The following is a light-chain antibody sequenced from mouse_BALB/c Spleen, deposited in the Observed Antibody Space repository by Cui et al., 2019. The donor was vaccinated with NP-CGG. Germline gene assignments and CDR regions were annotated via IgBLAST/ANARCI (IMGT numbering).Light chain of an antibody. V-gene: IGLV1*01. CDR3: ALWYSNHWV. CDR2: GTN. Sequence: QAVLTEEAAPTTSPGETVTLTCRSSTGAVTTSNYANWVQEKPDHLFTGLIGGTNNRTPGVPARFSGSLIGDKAALTITGAQTEDEAIYFCALWYSNHWVFGGGTKLTV. J-gene: IGLJ1*01. CDR1: TGAVTTSNY.